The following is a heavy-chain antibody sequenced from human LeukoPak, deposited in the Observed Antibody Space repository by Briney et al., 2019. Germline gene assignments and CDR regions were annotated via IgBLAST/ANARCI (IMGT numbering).Heavy chain of an antibody. D-gene: IGHD1-26*01. CDR2: ISWNSGSI. CDR1: GFTFDDYG. Sequence: GGSLRLSCAASGFTFDDYGMHWVRQAPGKGLEWVSGISWNSGSIGYADSVKGRFTISRDNSKNTLYLQMNSLRAEDTAVYYCAKFLGIRNSGSYYGLDYWGQGTLVTVSS. CDR3: AKFLGIRNSGSYYGLDY. V-gene: IGHV3-9*01. J-gene: IGHJ4*02.